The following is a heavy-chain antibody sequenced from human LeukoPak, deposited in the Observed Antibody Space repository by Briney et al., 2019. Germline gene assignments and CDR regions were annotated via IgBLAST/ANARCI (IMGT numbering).Heavy chain of an antibody. J-gene: IGHJ4*02. CDR3: ARLIRRLGFCIGGSCNWDYYFDY. Sequence: SETLSLTCTVSGGSISSYYWSWIRQPPGKGLEWVGYIYYSGSTNYNPSLKSRVTISVDTSKNQFSLMLSSVTATDTAVYYCARLIRRLGFCIGGSCNWDYYFDYWGQGTLVTVSP. CDR2: IYYSGST. D-gene: IGHD2-15*01. CDR1: GGSISSYY. V-gene: IGHV4-59*08.